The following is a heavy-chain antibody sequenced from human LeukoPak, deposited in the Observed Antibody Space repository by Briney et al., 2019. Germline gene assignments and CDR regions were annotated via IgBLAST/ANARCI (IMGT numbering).Heavy chain of an antibody. CDR2: IRSDGSNK. CDR3: ASLYVNSADY. Sequence: GGSLRLSCAASGFTFSNYAMSWVRQAPGKGLEWVAVIRSDGSNKYYADSVKGRFTISRDNSKNTLYLQMNSLRAEDTAVYYCASLYVNSADYWGQGTLVTVSS. CDR1: GFTFSNYA. J-gene: IGHJ4*02. D-gene: IGHD2-8*01. V-gene: IGHV3-33*08.